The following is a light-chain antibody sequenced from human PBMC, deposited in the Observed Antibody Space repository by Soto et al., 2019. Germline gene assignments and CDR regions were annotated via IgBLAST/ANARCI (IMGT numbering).Light chain of an antibody. J-gene: IGLJ1*01. CDR3: SSYTSRSTLV. CDR1: SSDVGGYNY. CDR2: EVS. V-gene: IGLV2-14*01. Sequence: QSALTQPASVSGSPEQSITISCTGTSSDVGGYNYVSWYQQHPGKAPKLMIYEVSNRPSGVSNRFSGSKSGNTASLTISGLQAEDEADYYCSSYTSRSTLVFGTGTKGTVL.